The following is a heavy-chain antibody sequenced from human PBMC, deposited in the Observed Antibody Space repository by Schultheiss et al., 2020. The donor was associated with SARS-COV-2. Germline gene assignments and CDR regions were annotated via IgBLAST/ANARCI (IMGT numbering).Heavy chain of an antibody. CDR1: GFTFSSYS. CDR2: ISGSGGST. V-gene: IGHV3-23*01. CDR3: ARARGSSWYRVDY. J-gene: IGHJ4*02. Sequence: GGSLRLSCAASGFTFSSYSMNWVRQAPGKGLEWVSAISGSGGSTYYADSVKGRFTISRHNSKNTLYLQMNSLRAEDTAVYYCARARGSSWYRVDYWGQGTLVTVSS. D-gene: IGHD6-13*01.